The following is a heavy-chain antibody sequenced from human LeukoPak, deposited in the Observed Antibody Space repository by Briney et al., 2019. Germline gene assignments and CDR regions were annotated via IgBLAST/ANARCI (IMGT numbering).Heavy chain of an antibody. CDR1: GYTYTSYQ. J-gene: IGHJ4*02. D-gene: IGHD3-10*01. CDR2: INPSGGST. V-gene: IGHV1-46*01. Sequence: ASVKVSCKATGYTYTSYQMHWLRPAPGQGLAWMGIINPSGGSTSYAQKFQGRVTMTRDTSTSIVYMELSSLSSEDTVVYYCGRGSSGSSPGFDYWGQGTLVTVSS. CDR3: GRGSSGSSPGFDY.